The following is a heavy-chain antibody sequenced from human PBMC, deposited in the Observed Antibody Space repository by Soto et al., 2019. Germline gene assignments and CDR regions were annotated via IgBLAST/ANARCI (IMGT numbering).Heavy chain of an antibody. V-gene: IGHV5-51*01. CDR3: ARSSLDYDYYYYGMDV. Sequence: GESLKISCKGSGYSFTSYWIGWVRQMPEKGLEWMGIIYPGDSDTRYSPSFQGQVTISADKSISTAYLQWSSLKASDTAMYYCARSSLDYDYYYYGMDVWGQGTTVTVSS. CDR2: IYPGDSDT. CDR1: GYSFTSYW. D-gene: IGHD4-17*01. J-gene: IGHJ6*02.